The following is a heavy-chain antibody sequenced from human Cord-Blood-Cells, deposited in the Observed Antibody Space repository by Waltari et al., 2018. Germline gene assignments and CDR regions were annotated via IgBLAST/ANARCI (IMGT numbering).Heavy chain of an antibody. CDR3: ARLTYYGDYAFDI. Sequence: EVQLVESGGGLVQPGGSLRLSCAASGFTFSSYEMNWVRQAPGKGLEVVSYISSSCSTIYYADSVKGRFTISRDNAKNSLYLQMNSLRAEDTAVDYCARLTYYGDYAFDIWGQGTMVTVSS. CDR2: ISSSCSTI. V-gene: IGHV3-48*03. D-gene: IGHD4-17*01. CDR1: GFTFSSYE. J-gene: IGHJ3*02.